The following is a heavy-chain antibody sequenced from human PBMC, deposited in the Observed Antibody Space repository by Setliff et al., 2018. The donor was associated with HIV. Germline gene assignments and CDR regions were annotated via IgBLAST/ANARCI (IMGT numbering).Heavy chain of an antibody. CDR1: GDSMTSGSYY. CDR3: ARQVGSQYSYWAYYFDS. CDR2: LYHSGTN. D-gene: IGHD5-18*01. V-gene: IGHV4-39*01. J-gene: IGHJ4*02. Sequence: PSETLSLTCTVSGDSMTSGSYYWTWIRQPAGKRLEWIGSLYHSGTNFYNPSLKSRVTISLDTSTNRFSLKLNSVTAADTAIYYCARQVGSQYSYWAYYFDSWGQGALVTVSS.